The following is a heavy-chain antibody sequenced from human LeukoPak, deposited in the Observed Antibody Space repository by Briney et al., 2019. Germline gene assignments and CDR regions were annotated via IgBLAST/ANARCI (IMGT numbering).Heavy chain of an antibody. Sequence: PSETLSLTCTVSDGSISSYYWSWIRQPAGKGLEWIGRIYTSGRTNYNPSLKSRVTMSVDTSKKQFSLKLSSVTAADTAVYYCARDPQLGPFDYWGQGTLVTVSS. V-gene: IGHV4-4*07. CDR2: IYTSGRT. CDR3: ARDPQLGPFDY. CDR1: DGSISSYY. D-gene: IGHD6-6*01. J-gene: IGHJ4*02.